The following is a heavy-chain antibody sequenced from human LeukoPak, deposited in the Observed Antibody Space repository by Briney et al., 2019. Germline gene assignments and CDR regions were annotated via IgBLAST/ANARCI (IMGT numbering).Heavy chain of an antibody. Sequence: GGSLRLSCAASGFTFSSYGMHWVRQAPGKGLEWVAFIRYDGSNKYYADSVKDRFTISRDNSKNTLYLQMNSLRAEDTAVYYCAKHSTLRVGADYWGQGTLVTVSS. CDR2: IRYDGSNK. V-gene: IGHV3-30*02. J-gene: IGHJ4*02. CDR3: AKHSTLRVGADY. D-gene: IGHD5-12*01. CDR1: GFTFSSYG.